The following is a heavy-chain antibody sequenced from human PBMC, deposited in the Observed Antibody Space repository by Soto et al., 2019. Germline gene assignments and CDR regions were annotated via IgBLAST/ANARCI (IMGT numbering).Heavy chain of an antibody. CDR2: INHSGST. J-gene: IGHJ6*03. CDR1: GGSFSGYY. V-gene: IGHV4-34*01. Sequence: QVQLQQWGAGLLKPSETLSLTCAVYGGSFSGYYWSWIRQPPGQGLEWIGEINHSGSTNYNPSLKSRVTISVDTSKNQFSLKLSSVTAADTAVYYCARVPRNHYYYYYYLDVWGKGTTVTVSS. CDR3: ARVPRNHYYYYYYLDV. D-gene: IGHD1-1*01.